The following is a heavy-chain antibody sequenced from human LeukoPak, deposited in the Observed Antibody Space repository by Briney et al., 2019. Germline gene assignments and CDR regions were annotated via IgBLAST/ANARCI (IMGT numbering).Heavy chain of an antibody. D-gene: IGHD2-15*01. CDR3: ARDMCSGGSCYSWYFDL. CDR1: GGSISSGDYY. J-gene: IGHJ2*01. Sequence: SETLSLTCTVSGGSISSGDYYWSWIRQPPGKGLEWIGYIYYSGSTYYNPSLKSRVTISVDTSKNQFSLKLSSVTAADTAVYYCARDMCSGGSCYSWYFDLWGRGTLVTVSS. CDR2: IYYSGST. V-gene: IGHV4-30-4*01.